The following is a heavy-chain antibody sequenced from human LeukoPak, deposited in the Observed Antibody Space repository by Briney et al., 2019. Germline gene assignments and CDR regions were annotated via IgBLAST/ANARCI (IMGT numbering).Heavy chain of an antibody. Sequence: SETLSLTCTVSGGSISSGDYYWSWIRQPPGKGLEWIGYIYYSGSTYYNPSLKSRVTISVDTSKNQFSLKLSSVTAADTAVYYCARDSPVGATTAGHWGQGTLVTVSS. CDR1: GGSISSGDYY. CDR3: ARDSPVGATTAGH. J-gene: IGHJ4*02. CDR2: IYYSGST. D-gene: IGHD1-26*01. V-gene: IGHV4-30-4*08.